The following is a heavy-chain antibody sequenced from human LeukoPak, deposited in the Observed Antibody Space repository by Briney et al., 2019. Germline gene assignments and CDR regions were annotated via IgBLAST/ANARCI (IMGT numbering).Heavy chain of an antibody. CDR1: GFTFGDFG. J-gene: IGHJ4*02. Sequence: PGGSLRLSCATSGFTFGDFGVSWVRQAPGKGLEWVSGINLSGGTIAYADSVRGRFTISRDNAKNSLYLQMNTLRAEDTAFHYCARGDSSASYYLEYWGQGNLVTVSS. CDR2: INLSGGTI. V-gene: IGHV3-20*04. D-gene: IGHD3-22*01. CDR3: ARGDSSASYYLEY.